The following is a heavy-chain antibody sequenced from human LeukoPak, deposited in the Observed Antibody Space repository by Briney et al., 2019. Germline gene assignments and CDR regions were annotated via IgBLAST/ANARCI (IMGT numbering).Heavy chain of an antibody. Sequence: PGGSLRLSCAASGFTFSSYGMHWVRQAPGKGLEWVAVISYDGSNKYYADSVKGRFTISRDNSKNTLFLQMNSLRAEDTAVYYCAKDSRSFDWSLANPDYWSQGTLVTVSS. J-gene: IGHJ4*02. D-gene: IGHD3-9*01. V-gene: IGHV3-30*18. CDR1: GFTFSSYG. CDR3: AKDSRSFDWSLANPDY. CDR2: ISYDGSNK.